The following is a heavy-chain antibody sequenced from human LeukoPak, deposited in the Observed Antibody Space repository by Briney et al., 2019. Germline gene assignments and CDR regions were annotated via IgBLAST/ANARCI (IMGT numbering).Heavy chain of an antibody. J-gene: IGHJ3*01. CDR1: GFTFSSYA. D-gene: IGHD2-15*01. Sequence: GGSLRLSCAASGFTFSSYAMTWVRQAPGKGLEWVSGISGSGGSTYYADSVKGRFTISRDNSKNTLYLQMNSLRAEDTAVYYCANADRYCSSGSCPVPDAFDFWGQGTMVTVSS. CDR2: ISGSGGST. CDR3: ANADRYCSSGSCPVPDAFDF. V-gene: IGHV3-23*01.